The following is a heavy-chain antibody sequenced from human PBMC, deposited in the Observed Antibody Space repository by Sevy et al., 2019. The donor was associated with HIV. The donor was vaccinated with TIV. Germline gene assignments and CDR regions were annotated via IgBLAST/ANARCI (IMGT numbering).Heavy chain of an antibody. CDR3: AQRGGQYDLGMDV. CDR2: ISTSGSNR. J-gene: IGHJ6*02. V-gene: IGHV3-48*03. Sequence: GGCMRLSCVASGFTFSSFEMNWVRQAPGKGLEWFSSISTSGSNRDYADSLKARVTISRDNAKKSLYLQMNSLRAEDTRCYFCAQRGGQYDLGMDVWGQGTTVTVSS. CDR1: GFTFSSFE. D-gene: IGHD1-1*01.